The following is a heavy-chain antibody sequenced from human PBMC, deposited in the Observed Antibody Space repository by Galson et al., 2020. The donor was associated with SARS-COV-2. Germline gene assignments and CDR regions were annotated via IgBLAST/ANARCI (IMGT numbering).Heavy chain of an antibody. CDR3: ARDGLKEAGRFLDY. Sequence: GGSLRLSCAASGFTFSDYSMNWVRQAPGKGLEWVSSISANTAYTYYTDSVKGRFTISRDNAKNSVYLQLNSLRAEDTAVYYCARDGLKEAGRFLDYWSQGTLVTVSS. CDR2: ISANTAYT. J-gene: IGHJ4*02. CDR1: GFTFSDYS. D-gene: IGHD3-3*01. V-gene: IGHV3-21*01.